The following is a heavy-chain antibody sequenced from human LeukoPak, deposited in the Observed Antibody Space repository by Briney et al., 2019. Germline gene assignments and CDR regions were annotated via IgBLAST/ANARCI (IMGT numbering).Heavy chain of an antibody. CDR3: ARDALRCSGGSCYRSAFDY. J-gene: IGHJ4*02. CDR2: ISYDGSNK. CDR1: GFTFSSYA. D-gene: IGHD2-15*01. V-gene: IGHV3-30-3*01. Sequence: PGRSLRLSCAASGFTFSSYAMHWVRQAPGKGLEWVAVISYDGSNKYYADSVKGRFTISRDNSKNTLYLQMNSLRAEDTAVYYCARDALRCSGGSCYRSAFDYWAREPWSPSPQ.